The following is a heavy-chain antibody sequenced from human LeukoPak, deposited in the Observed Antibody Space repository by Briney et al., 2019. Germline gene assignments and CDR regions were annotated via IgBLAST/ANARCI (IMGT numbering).Heavy chain of an antibody. CDR1: GFIFSSYE. D-gene: IGHD1-26*01. CDR3: ARDQGVGADFDY. CDR2: ISSSGSTT. V-gene: IGHV3-48*03. Sequence: GGSLRLSCAASGFIFSSYEMNWVRQAPGKGLEWVSYISSSGSTTYYADSVKGRFAISRDNAKNSLYLQMNSLRAEDTAVYYCARDQGVGADFDYWGQGTLVTVSS. J-gene: IGHJ4*02.